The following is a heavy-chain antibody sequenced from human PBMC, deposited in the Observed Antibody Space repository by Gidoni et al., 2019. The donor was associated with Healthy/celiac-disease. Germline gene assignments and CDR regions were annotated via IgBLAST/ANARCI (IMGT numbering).Heavy chain of an antibody. CDR2: ISYDGSNK. Sequence: QVQLVESGGGVVQPGRSLRLSCAGSGFTFSSYAMHWVRQAPGKGLEWVAVISYDGSNKYYADSVKGRFTISRDNSKNTLYLQMNSLRAEDTAVYYCARYVVVVAAFDYWGQGTLVTVSS. V-gene: IGHV3-30-3*01. CDR1: GFTFSSYA. J-gene: IGHJ4*02. D-gene: IGHD2-15*01. CDR3: ARYVVVVAAFDY.